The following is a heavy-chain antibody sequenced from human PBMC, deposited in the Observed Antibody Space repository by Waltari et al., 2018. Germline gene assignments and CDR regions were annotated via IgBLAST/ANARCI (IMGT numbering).Heavy chain of an antibody. V-gene: IGHV4-39*02. CDR2: IYFSGSP. CDR3: ARPNSSTLGGGFDY. D-gene: IGHD3-16*01. J-gene: IGHJ4*02. Sequence: QLQLQESGPGLVKPSETLSLTCIVSGDSIDRSGYYWGWIRQPPGKGLEWIGSIYFSGSPLYAPSLKSRVTISVDTSKTHFSLKLSSVTAADTAVYYCARPNSSTLGGGFDYWGQGTLVTVSS. CDR1: GDSIDRSGYY.